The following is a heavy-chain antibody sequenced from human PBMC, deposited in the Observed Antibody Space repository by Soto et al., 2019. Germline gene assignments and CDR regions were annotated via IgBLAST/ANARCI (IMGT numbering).Heavy chain of an antibody. CDR3: ARDRYDFWSGYYPGYYYGMDV. Sequence: PSETLSLTCTVSGGSISSYYWSWIRQPPGKGLEWIGYIYYSGSTNYNPSPKSRVTISVDTSKNQFSLKLSSVTAADTAVYYCARDRYDFWSGYYPGYYYGMDVWGQGTTVTVSS. D-gene: IGHD3-3*01. CDR2: IYYSGST. V-gene: IGHV4-59*01. J-gene: IGHJ6*02. CDR1: GGSISSYY.